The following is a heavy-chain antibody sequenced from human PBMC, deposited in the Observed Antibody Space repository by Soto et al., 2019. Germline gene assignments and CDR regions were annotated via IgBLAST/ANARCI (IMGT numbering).Heavy chain of an antibody. V-gene: IGHV1-46*04. CDR1: EYTFTDYF. CDR3: MGEEWGMRYFDD. D-gene: IGHD3-16*01. Sequence: QVQLVQSGAEVKKPGASVKLSCQASEYTFTDYFIHWVRQAPGQGLEWMGLINLGGTTTTYAQKLQGRLTIIRVSSTRTAYMELSSLRSEDWAMYYCMGEEWGMRYFDDWGRGTLVSVSS. J-gene: IGHJ4*02. CDR2: INLGGTTT.